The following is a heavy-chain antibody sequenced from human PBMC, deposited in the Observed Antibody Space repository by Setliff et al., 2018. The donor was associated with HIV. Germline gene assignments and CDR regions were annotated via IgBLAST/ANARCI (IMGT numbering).Heavy chain of an antibody. V-gene: IGHV4-31*03. Sequence: SETLSLTCTVSGGSISSGAYYWTWIRQHPGKGLEWIGYIYYSGITHYNPSLKSRVTISVDTSKNQFSLKLSSVTAADTAVYYCARGYPVSYYYYMDVWGKGTTVTVSS. CDR1: GGSISSGAYY. J-gene: IGHJ6*03. CDR3: ARGYPVSYYYYMDV. CDR2: IYYSGIT. D-gene: IGHD3-16*02.